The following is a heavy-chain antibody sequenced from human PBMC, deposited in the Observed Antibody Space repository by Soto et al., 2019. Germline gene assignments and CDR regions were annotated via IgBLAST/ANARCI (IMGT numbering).Heavy chain of an antibody. V-gene: IGHV4-59*08. CDR3: ARETYGDYVGYFDP. CDR2: IYSSGST. Sequence: SETLSLTCTVSGGSISNSYWSWIRQSPGKGLEWIGYIYSSGSTNYNPSLKSRVTISVDTSKNQFSLKLSSLIAADTAVYYCARETYGDYVGYFDPWGQGIQVTVSS. D-gene: IGHD4-17*01. CDR1: GGSISNSY. J-gene: IGHJ5*02.